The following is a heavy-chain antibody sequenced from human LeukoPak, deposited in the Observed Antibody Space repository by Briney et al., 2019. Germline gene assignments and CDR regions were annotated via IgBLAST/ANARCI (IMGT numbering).Heavy chain of an antibody. Sequence: SVKVSCKGSGGTFSSYAISWVRQAPGQGLEWMGGIIPIFGTANYAQKFQGRVTITADESTSTAYMELSSLRSEDTAVYYCARGEIVVVITNERYYYYGMDVWGQGTTVTVSS. CDR1: GGTFSSYA. CDR2: IIPIFGTA. CDR3: ARGEIVVVITNERYYYYGMDV. D-gene: IGHD3-22*01. J-gene: IGHJ6*02. V-gene: IGHV1-69*13.